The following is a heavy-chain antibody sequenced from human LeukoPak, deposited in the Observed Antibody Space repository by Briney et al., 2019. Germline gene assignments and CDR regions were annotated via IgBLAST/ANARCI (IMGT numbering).Heavy chain of an antibody. Sequence: GGSLRLSCAASGFTFSSYGMHWVRQAPGKGLEWVAVIPYDGSNEYYADSVKGRFTISRDNSKNTLYLQMNSLRAEDTAVYYCAVGLSNAFDIWGRGTMVTVSS. J-gene: IGHJ3*02. D-gene: IGHD3-10*01. CDR3: AVGLSNAFDI. CDR1: GFTFSSYG. V-gene: IGHV3-30*03. CDR2: IPYDGSNE.